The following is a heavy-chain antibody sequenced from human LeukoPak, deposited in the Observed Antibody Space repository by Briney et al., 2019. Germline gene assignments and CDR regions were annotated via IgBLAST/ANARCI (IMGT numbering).Heavy chain of an antibody. D-gene: IGHD3-22*01. V-gene: IGHV1-69*04. CDR2: IIPILGIA. CDR1: GGTFSSYA. J-gene: IGHJ4*02. Sequence: SVKVSCKASGGTFSSYAISWVRQAPGQGLEWMGRIIPILGIANYAQKFQGRVTITADKSTSTAYMELSSLRSEDTAVYYCARVKDYYDSSGSRTYYFDYWGQGTLVTVSS. CDR3: ARVKDYYDSSGSRTYYFDY.